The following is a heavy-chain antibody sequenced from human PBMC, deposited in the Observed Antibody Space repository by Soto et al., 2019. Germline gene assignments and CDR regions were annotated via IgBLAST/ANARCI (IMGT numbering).Heavy chain of an antibody. V-gene: IGHV3-23*01. D-gene: IGHD2-15*01. CDR1: GFTFSSYA. J-gene: IGHJ4*02. Sequence: EVQLLESGGGLVQPGGSLRLSCAASGFTFSSYAMSWVRQAPGKGLEWVSAISGSGGSTYYADSVKGRFTISRDNSKNTLYLQMNSLRAEDTGVYYFAKDLIIGDIVVVVAATLPFDCWGQGTLVTVSS. CDR2: ISGSGGST. CDR3: AKDLIIGDIVVVVAATLPFDC.